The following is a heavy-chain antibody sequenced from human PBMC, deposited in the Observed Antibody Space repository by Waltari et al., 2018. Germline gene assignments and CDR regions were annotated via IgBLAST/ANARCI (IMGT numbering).Heavy chain of an antibody. CDR3: AKDQSVLDDSSVSWYFDL. V-gene: IGHV3-23*04. CDR2: ISGSGGST. J-gene: IGHJ2*01. CDR1: GFTFSSYA. D-gene: IGHD4-4*01. Sequence: EVQLVESGGGLVQPGGSLRLSCAASGFTFSSYAMSGVRQAPGKGRERVSAISGSGGSTYYADSVKGRFTISRDNSKNTLYLQMNSLRAEDTAVYYCAKDQSVLDDSSVSWYFDLWGRGTLVTVSS.